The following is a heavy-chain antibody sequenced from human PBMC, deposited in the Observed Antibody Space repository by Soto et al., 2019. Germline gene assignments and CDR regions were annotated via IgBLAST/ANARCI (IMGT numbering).Heavy chain of an antibody. CDR2: IDYSGSA. V-gene: IGHV4-31*03. J-gene: IGHJ4*02. D-gene: IGHD3-22*01. Sequence: QVQLQESGPGLVKPAQTLSLTCTVSGGSITTGGYYWSWVRQHPGKGLEWIGYIDYSGSASYNPSLKSRVTISVGTSKNQFSLNLCSVTAADTALYYCARGPQSTAYFFDGTGYYPLTYWGQGTLVTVSS. CDR1: GGSITTGGYY. CDR3: ARGPQSTAYFFDGTGYYPLTY.